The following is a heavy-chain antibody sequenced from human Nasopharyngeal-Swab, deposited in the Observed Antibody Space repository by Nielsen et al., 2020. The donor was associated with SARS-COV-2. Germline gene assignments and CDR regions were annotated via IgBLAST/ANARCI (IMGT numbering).Heavy chain of an antibody. Sequence: ASVKVSCKVSGYTLTELSMHWVRQAPGKGLEWMGGFDPEDGETIYAQKFQGRVTMTEDTSTDTAYMELSSLRSEDTAVYCCATTLRGNWTAARSRGAFNIWGKGKMVPSLQ. CDR1: GYTLTELS. CDR2: FDPEDGET. J-gene: IGHJ3*02. V-gene: IGHV1-24*01. CDR3: ATTLRGNWTAARSRGAFNI. D-gene: IGHD3/OR15-3a*01.